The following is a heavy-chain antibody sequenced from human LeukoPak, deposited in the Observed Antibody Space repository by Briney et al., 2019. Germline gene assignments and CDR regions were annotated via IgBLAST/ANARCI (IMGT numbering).Heavy chain of an antibody. Sequence: PSETLSLTCTVSGDSISSYYWSWIRQPPGKGLEWIGYIYYSGSTNYNPSLKSRVTISVDTSKNQFSLKLSSVTAADTAVYYCARGGRYPRSYYYYMDVWGKGTTVTISS. D-gene: IGHD3-16*01. J-gene: IGHJ6*03. CDR3: ARGGRYPRSYYYYMDV. V-gene: IGHV4-59*08. CDR2: IYYSGST. CDR1: GDSISSYY.